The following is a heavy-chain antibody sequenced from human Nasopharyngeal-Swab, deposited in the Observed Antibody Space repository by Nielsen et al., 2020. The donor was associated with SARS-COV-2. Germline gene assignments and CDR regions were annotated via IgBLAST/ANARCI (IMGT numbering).Heavy chain of an antibody. J-gene: IGHJ4*02. Sequence: RQAPGKGLEWIGYIYYSGSTNYNPSLKSRVTISVDTSKNQFSLKLSSVTAADTAVYYCARGGGYSYGYWDYWGQRTLVTVSS. V-gene: IGHV4-59*01. CDR2: IYYSGST. D-gene: IGHD5-18*01. CDR3: ARGGGYSYGYWDY.